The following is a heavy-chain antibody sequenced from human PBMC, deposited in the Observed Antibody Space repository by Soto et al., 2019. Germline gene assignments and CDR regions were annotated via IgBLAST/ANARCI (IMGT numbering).Heavy chain of an antibody. Sequence: ASVKASCKNSGYTFNSYGISWVRQAPGQGLEWMGWITTDKGKTTYAQKFQGRVTITRDTSASTAYMELSSLRSEDTAVYYCARAPEEMAIFDYWGQGTLVTVSS. V-gene: IGHV1-18*01. CDR2: ITTDKGKT. CDR3: ARAPEEMAIFDY. CDR1: GYTFNSYG. J-gene: IGHJ4*02.